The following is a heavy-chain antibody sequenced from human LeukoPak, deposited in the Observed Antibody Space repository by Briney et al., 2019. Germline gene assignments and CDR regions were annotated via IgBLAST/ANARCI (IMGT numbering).Heavy chain of an antibody. D-gene: IGHD6-19*01. J-gene: IGHJ5*02. CDR3: ARDAYSSGFEIKNWFDP. CDR1: GFTFSSYS. V-gene: IGHV3-21*04. CDR2: ISSSSSYI. Sequence: GGSLRLSCAASGFTFSSYSMNWVRQAPGKGLEWVSSISSSSSYIYYADSVKGRFTISRDNAKNSLYLQMNSLRAEDTAVYYCARDAYSSGFEIKNWFDPWGQGTLVTVSS.